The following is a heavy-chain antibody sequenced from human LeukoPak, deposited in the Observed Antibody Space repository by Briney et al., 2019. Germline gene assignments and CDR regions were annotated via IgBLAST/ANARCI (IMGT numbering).Heavy chain of an antibody. J-gene: IGHJ5*02. CDR3: ASLGGVYSSSSFLGAKFDP. V-gene: IGHV3-21*01. Sequence: GGSLRLSCAASGFTFSSYSMNWVRQAPGKGLEWVSSISSSSSYIYYADSVKGRFTISRDNAKNSLYLQMNSLRAEDTAVYYCASLGGVYSSSSFLGAKFDPWGQGTLVTVSS. CDR2: ISSSSSYI. D-gene: IGHD6-6*01. CDR1: GFTFSSYS.